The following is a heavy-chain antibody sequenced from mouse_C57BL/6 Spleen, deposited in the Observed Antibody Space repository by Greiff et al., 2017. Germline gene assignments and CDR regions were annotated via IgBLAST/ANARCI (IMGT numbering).Heavy chain of an antibody. CDR1: GFTFSDYY. V-gene: IGHV5-16*01. J-gene: IGHJ4*01. CDR2: INYDGSST. D-gene: IGHD1-1*01. Sequence: EVQRVEPEAGLVQPGSSMKLSCTASGFTFSDYYMAWVRQVPEQGLEWVANINYDGSSTYYLDSLKSRFIFSRDNAKNNLYLQMSSLKSEDTATYYCAIYCDYYGGSKSMDYWGKGTTVTVSS. CDR3: AIYCDYYGGSKSMDY.